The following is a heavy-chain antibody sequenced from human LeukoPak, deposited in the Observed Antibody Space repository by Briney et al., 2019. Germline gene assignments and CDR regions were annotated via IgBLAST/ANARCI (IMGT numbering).Heavy chain of an antibody. J-gene: IGHJ6*02. V-gene: IGHV3-21*01. CDR1: GFTFSTYS. Sequence: PGRSLRLSCAASGFTFSTYSMNWVRQAPGKGLEWVSSISLSSTYIFYADSVMGRFTVSRDNAKNSLYLQMNSLRAEDTAVYYCARDHEEGNYGMDVWGQGTTVTVS. CDR2: ISLSSTYI. CDR3: ARDHEEGNYGMDV.